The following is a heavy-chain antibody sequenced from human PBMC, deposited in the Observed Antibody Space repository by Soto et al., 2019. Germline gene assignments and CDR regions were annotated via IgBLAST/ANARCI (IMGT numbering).Heavy chain of an antibody. CDR2: INWNSGTM. CDR3: ARDRRIVGATPA. D-gene: IGHD1-26*01. Sequence: GGSLRLSCAASGFTFDDYGMHWVRQAPGKGLEWVSGINWNSGTMVYRDSVKGRFTISRDNAKNSLYLQMNSLRAEDTAVYYCARDRRIVGATPAWGQGTLVTVSS. J-gene: IGHJ5*02. V-gene: IGHV3-9*01. CDR1: GFTFDDYG.